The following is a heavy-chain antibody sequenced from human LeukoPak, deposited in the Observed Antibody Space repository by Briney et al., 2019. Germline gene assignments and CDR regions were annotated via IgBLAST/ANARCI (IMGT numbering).Heavy chain of an antibody. CDR3: ARDLCSSTSCYLSSGMDV. CDR1: GGSISSGDYY. J-gene: IGHJ6*02. CDR2: IYYSGST. Sequence: SQTLSLTCTVSGGSISSGDYYWSWIRQPPGKGLEWIGNIYYSGSTYYNPSLKSRVTISVDTSKNQFSLKLSSVTAADTAVYYCARDLCSSTSCYLSSGMDVWGQGTTVTVSS. D-gene: IGHD2-2*01. V-gene: IGHV4-30-4*01.